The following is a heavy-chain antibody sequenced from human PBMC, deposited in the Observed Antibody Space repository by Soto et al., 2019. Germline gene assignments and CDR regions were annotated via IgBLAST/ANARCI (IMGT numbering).Heavy chain of an antibody. CDR2: IYWDDDK. D-gene: IGHD5-12*01. CDR1: GFSLSTSGVG. J-gene: IGHJ6*03. Sequence: QITLKESGPTLVNPTQTLTLTCTFSGFSLSTSGVGVGWIRQPPGKALEWLALIYWDDDKRYGPSLKSRLTISKDTSKNQVVLTMTHMDPVDTATYYCAHTTHSGYKPYYYSGYRDVWGKGTKVTVSS. CDR3: AHTTHSGYKPYYYSGYRDV. V-gene: IGHV2-5*05.